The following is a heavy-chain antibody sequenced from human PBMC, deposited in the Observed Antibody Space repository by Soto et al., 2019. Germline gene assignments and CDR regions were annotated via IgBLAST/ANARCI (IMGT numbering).Heavy chain of an antibody. V-gene: IGHV4-59*03. CDR2: ISYRGIT. Sequence: QVQLQESGPGLVKPSETLSLTCTVSGGSISGYFWSWVRQPPGKEPEWIGYISYRGITNYNPSVEGRISTSIDTSKNQFPLKLDSVTAADTAVYYCARMERSKEELSVDYFDLWGQGTLVTVSS. J-gene: IGHJ4*02. CDR3: ARMERSKEELSVDYFDL. CDR1: GGSISGYF. D-gene: IGHD3-16*02.